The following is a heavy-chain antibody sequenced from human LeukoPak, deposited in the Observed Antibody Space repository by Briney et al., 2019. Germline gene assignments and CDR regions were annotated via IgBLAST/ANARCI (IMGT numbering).Heavy chain of an antibody. CDR2: IWYDGSKK. CDR3: ARDLLGLPHKYFDS. CDR1: GFSVSAYG. V-gene: IGHV3-30*02. Sequence: GGSLRLSCAASGFSVSAYGMHWVRQAPGKGLEWVAYIWYDGSKKDDANAEERLFTICRNPSKSTVYLQLRSLRPEDTAVYYCARDLLGLPHKYFDSWGQGTLVTVSS. D-gene: IGHD3-16*01. J-gene: IGHJ4*02.